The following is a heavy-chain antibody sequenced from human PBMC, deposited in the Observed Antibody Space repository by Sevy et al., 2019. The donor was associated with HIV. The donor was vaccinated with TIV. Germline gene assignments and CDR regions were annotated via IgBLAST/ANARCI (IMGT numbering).Heavy chain of an antibody. D-gene: IGHD2-2*01. Sequence: ASVKVSCKTSGYKFTDYYIHWVRQAPGQGLEWLGWTNPNSDVTKSEQKFHGRVTMTKDRSTNTAYLELSGLRSDDTAVYFCARDQEYCSTSTNTCYSGLDSWGQGTLVTVSS. J-gene: IGHJ4*02. CDR3: ARDQEYCSTSTNTCYSGLDS. CDR2: TNPNSDVT. V-gene: IGHV1-2*02. CDR1: GYKFTDYY.